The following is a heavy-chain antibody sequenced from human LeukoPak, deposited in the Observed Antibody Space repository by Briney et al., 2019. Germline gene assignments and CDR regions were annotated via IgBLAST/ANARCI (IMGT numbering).Heavy chain of an antibody. Sequence: ASVKVSCKASGYTFTRYGITWVRQAPGQGLEWMGWISAYNGNTNYAHKVQGRVTMTTDTSTRTAYMGLRSLSSDDTAVYYCARDNSAISDCSSASCFHFKYWGQGTLVTVSS. CDR1: GYTFTRYG. CDR3: ARDNSAISDCSSASCFHFKY. V-gene: IGHV1-18*01. D-gene: IGHD2-2*01. J-gene: IGHJ4*02. CDR2: ISAYNGNT.